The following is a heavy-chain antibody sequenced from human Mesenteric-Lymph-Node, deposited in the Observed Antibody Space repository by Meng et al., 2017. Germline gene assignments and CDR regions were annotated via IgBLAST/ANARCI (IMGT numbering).Heavy chain of an antibody. CDR3: AKPTRGVYDY. CDR2: ISYDGSNK. V-gene: IGHV3-30*04. Sequence: GESLKISCAASGFTFSSYAMHWVRQAPGKGLEWVAVISYDGSNKYYADSVKGRFTISRDNSKNTLYLQMNSLRAEDTAVYYCAKPTRGVYDYWGQGTLVTVSS. D-gene: IGHD3-10*01. J-gene: IGHJ4*02. CDR1: GFTFSSYA.